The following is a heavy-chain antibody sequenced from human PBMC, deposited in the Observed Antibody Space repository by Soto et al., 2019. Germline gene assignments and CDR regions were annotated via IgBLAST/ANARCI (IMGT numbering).Heavy chain of an antibody. CDR1: GDSIDSNHW. V-gene: IGHV4-4*02. CDR2: IHHSGST. Sequence: QVQLQESGPGLVKPSGTLSLTCAVSGDSIDSNHWWSWVRQPPGKGLEWIGEIHHSGSTNYNPSLKHRLTTSVDTSTNQVALTLTSVTAADTAFYYRARTNNGYRSGWYNWFDTWGQGTLVTVSP. CDR3: ARTNNGYRSGWYNWFDT. J-gene: IGHJ5*02. D-gene: IGHD6-19*01.